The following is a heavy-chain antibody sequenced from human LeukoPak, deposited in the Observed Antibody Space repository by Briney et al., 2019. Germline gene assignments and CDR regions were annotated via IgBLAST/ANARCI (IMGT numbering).Heavy chain of an antibody. CDR1: GFTFSTYA. J-gene: IGHJ4*02. Sequence: PGGSLRLSCAVSGFTFSTYAMNWVRQAPGKGLEWVSAISDSGGHTYYADSVEGRFTISRDNSKNTLYLQMNSLGAEDTAVYFCAKVRMGGGYLDYWGQGTLATVSS. CDR2: ISDSGGHT. V-gene: IGHV3-23*01. CDR3: AKVRMGGGYLDY. D-gene: IGHD2-15*01.